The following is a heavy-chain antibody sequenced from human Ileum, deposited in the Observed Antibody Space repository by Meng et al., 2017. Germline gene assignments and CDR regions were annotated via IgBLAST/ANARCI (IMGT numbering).Heavy chain of an antibody. V-gene: IGHV3-30*10. CDR2: ISYDGTDK. CDR3: ARGGRADDSSGYYFGIFDY. CDR1: GFTLSHYS. D-gene: IGHD3-22*01. Sequence: GGPLRLSCAASGFTLSHYSMHWVRQAPGKGLEWVSVISYDGTDKYNTDSVKGRFTISRDDSKNTLYLQMNSLRDEDTAVYYCARGGRADDSSGYYFGIFDYWGQGTLVTVSS. J-gene: IGHJ4*02.